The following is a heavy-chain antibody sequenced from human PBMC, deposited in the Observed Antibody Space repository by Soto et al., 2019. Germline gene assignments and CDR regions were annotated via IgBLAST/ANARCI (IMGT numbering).Heavy chain of an antibody. J-gene: IGHJ3*02. V-gene: IGHV1-18*01. CDR3: ARGGLERFLQWLLPLAI. D-gene: IGHD3-3*01. Sequence: QVQLVESGAEVKKPGASVKVSCKASGYTFTSYGISWVRHAPGQVLEWMVWISASNGNTHYAQKLQGRVTMTTVTSTSTAYLELRRLTSDDTAVYYLARGGLERFLQWLLPLAIWGQGTMVTVSS. CDR1: GYTFTSYG. CDR2: ISASNGNT.